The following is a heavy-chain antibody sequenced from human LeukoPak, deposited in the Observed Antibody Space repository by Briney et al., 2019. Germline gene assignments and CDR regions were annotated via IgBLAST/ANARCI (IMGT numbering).Heavy chain of an antibody. J-gene: IGHJ5*02. CDR2: IRYDGSNK. CDR1: GFTFSSYG. V-gene: IGHV3-30*02. Sequence: PGGSLRLSCAASGFTFSSYGMHWVRQAPGKGLEWVAFIRYDGSNKYYADSVKGRFTISRDNSKNTLYLQMNSLRAEDTAVYYCAKSEYQAATPNWFDPWGQGTLVTVSS. CDR3: AKSEYQAATPNWFDP. D-gene: IGHD2-15*01.